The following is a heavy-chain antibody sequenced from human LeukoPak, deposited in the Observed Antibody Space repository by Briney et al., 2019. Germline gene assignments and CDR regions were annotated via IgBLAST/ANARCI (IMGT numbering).Heavy chain of an antibody. D-gene: IGHD3-10*01. Sequence: SETLSLTCTVSGGSIINFYWGWIRQLPGRGLEWIGSIYSSGSTYYNPSLKSRVTISVDTSKNQFSLNLSSVTAADTAVFYCARSWFGEYGGEAFDIWGQGTMVTVSS. V-gene: IGHV4-39*07. J-gene: IGHJ3*02. CDR1: GGSIINFY. CDR2: IYSSGST. CDR3: ARSWFGEYGGEAFDI.